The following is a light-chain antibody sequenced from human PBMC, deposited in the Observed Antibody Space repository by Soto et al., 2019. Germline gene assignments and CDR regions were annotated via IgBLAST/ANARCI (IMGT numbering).Light chain of an antibody. J-gene: IGKJ1*01. CDR2: DAS. CDR3: QQYNSYSPWT. V-gene: IGKV1-5*01. Sequence: DIPMTLSPSTLSASGGDKGTNTCRASQSISSWLAWYQQKPGKAPKLLIYDASSLESGVPSRFSGSGSGTEFTLTISSLQPDDFATYYCQQYNSYSPWTFGQGTKVDIK. CDR1: QSISSW.